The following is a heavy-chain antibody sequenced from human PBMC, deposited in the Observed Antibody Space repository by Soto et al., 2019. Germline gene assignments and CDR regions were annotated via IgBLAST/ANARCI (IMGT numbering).Heavy chain of an antibody. Sequence: SVKVSCKASGYTFTSYGISWVRQAPGQGLEWMGWISAYNGNTNYAQKLQGRVTMTTDTSTSTAYMEPRSLRSGDTAVYYCARVFKTEYYYYGMDVWGQGTTVTVSS. CDR2: ISAYNGNT. CDR1: GYTFTSYG. V-gene: IGHV1-18*04. CDR3: ARVFKTEYYYYGMDV. J-gene: IGHJ6*02. D-gene: IGHD1-1*01.